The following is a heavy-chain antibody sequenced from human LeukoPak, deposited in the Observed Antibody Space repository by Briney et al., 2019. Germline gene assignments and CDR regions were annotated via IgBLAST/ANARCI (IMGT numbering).Heavy chain of an antibody. Sequence: ASVTVSCKASGYTFTGYYMHWVRQAPGQGLEWMGWINPNSGGTNYAQKFQGRVTMTRDTSISTAYMELSRLRSDDTAVYYCASLGRQIALTPHYCSSTSCDGPWGQGTLVTVSS. D-gene: IGHD2-2*01. CDR2: INPNSGGT. CDR3: ASLGRQIALTPHYCSSTSCDGP. V-gene: IGHV1-2*02. J-gene: IGHJ5*02. CDR1: GYTFTGYY.